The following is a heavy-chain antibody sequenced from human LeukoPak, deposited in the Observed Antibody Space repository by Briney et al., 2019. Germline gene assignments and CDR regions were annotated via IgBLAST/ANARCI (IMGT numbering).Heavy chain of an antibody. V-gene: IGHV3-23*01. CDR1: GFSFRDYP. J-gene: IGHJ3*02. CDR3: AKSLLTTATGTGRAFDI. CDR2: ISAGADVI. D-gene: IGHD1-1*01. Sequence: GGSLRLSCEAAGFSFRDYPMGWVRRASGKRLEWVSGISAGADVIFYADPVKGRFTISRDNSKNPLYLQMNSLRAEDSAEYYCAKSLLTTATGTGRAFDIWGQGAMVTVSA.